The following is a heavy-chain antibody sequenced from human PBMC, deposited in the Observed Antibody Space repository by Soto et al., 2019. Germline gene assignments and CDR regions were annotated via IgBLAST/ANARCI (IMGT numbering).Heavy chain of an antibody. D-gene: IGHD3-22*01. J-gene: IGHJ4*02. Sequence: PGESLKISCKGSGYSFTSYWIGWVRQMPGKGLDWMGIIYTGDSDTRYSPSFQGQVTISVDKSINTAYLQWRSLKASDTAMYYCAINGYYSSGYPDYFGQGTLVTVSS. CDR3: AINGYYSSGYPDY. V-gene: IGHV5-51*01. CDR2: IYTGDSDT. CDR1: GYSFTSYW.